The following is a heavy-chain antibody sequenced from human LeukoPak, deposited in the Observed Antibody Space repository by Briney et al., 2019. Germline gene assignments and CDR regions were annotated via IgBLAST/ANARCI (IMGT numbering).Heavy chain of an antibody. CDR3: ARRSSSSPSDY. V-gene: IGHV3-30-3*01. D-gene: IGHD6-6*01. CDR1: GFTFSSYA. Sequence: GRSLRLSCAASGFTFSSYAMHWVRQAPGKGLEWVAVISYDGSNKYYADSVKGRFTISRDNSKNSLYLQMNSLRAEDTAVYYCARRSSSSPSDYWGQGTLVTVSS. CDR2: ISYDGSNK. J-gene: IGHJ4*02.